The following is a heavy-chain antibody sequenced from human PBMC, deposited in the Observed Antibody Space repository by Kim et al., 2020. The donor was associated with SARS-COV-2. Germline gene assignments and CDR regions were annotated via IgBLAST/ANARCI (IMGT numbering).Heavy chain of an antibody. J-gene: IGHJ5*02. Sequence: SETLSLTCTVSGGSISSSSYYWGWIRQPPGKGLEWIGCIYYSGSTYYNPSLKSRVTISVDTSKNQFSLKLSSVTAADTAVYYCARHTLSITIFGVVSRQPFDPWGQGTLVTVSS. CDR2: IYYSGST. D-gene: IGHD3-3*01. V-gene: IGHV4-39*01. CDR1: GGSISSSSYY. CDR3: ARHTLSITIFGVVSRQPFDP.